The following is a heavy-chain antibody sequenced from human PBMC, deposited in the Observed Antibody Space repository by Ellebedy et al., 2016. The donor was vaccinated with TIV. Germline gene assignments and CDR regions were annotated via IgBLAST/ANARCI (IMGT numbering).Heavy chain of an antibody. D-gene: IGHD3-3*01. V-gene: IGHV3-23*01. CDR2: ISGSGGST. Sequence: PGGSLRLSCAASGFTFSSYAMSWVRQAPGQGLAWVSAISGSGGSTYYADSVKGRFTIARDNSKNTLYLQMNSLRAEDTAVYYCANRAQDFGVVIHFDYWGQGTLVTVSS. CDR3: ANRAQDFGVVIHFDY. J-gene: IGHJ4*02. CDR1: GFTFSSYA.